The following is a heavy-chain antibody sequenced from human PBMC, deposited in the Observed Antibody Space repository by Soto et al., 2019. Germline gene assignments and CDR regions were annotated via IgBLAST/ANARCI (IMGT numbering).Heavy chain of an antibody. Sequence: GASVKVSCKASGYTFTSYAMHWVRQAPGQRLEWMGWINAGNGNTKYSQKFQGGVTITRDTSASTAYMELSSLRSEDTAVYYCARGAGHSSGWRQPFDYWGQGTLVTVSS. J-gene: IGHJ4*02. V-gene: IGHV1-3*01. CDR3: ARGAGHSSGWRQPFDY. CDR2: INAGNGNT. CDR1: GYTFTSYA. D-gene: IGHD6-19*01.